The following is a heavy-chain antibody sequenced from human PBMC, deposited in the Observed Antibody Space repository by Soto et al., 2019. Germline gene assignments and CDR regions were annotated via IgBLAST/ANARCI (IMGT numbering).Heavy chain of an antibody. J-gene: IGHJ4*02. Sequence: PGGSLRLSCSASGFTFANAWMNWVRQAPGKGLEWVGRVKRKTDGEATDYAAPVNGRFTISRDDSKDTLYLQMTSLKPEDTAVFYCAAIPSWTYFSGVDYWGPGIQVTVSS. CDR2: VKRKTDGEAT. V-gene: IGHV3-15*07. CDR1: GFTFANAW. CDR3: AAIPSWTYFSGVDY. D-gene: IGHD1-26*01.